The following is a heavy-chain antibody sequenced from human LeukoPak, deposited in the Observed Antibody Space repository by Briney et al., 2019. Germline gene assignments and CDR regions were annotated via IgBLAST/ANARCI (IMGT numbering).Heavy chain of an antibody. D-gene: IGHD3-16*01. J-gene: IGHJ4*02. CDR1: GFTFSNYW. Sequence: GGSLRLSCAASGFTFSNYWMSWVRQAPGKGLEWVADIKQDGTQKYYVDSVEGRFTISRDNAKNSLYLQMNSLRAEDTAVYYCARDYTYAYSDWGQGTLVTVSS. V-gene: IGHV3-7*01. CDR3: ARDYTYAYSD. CDR2: IKQDGTQK.